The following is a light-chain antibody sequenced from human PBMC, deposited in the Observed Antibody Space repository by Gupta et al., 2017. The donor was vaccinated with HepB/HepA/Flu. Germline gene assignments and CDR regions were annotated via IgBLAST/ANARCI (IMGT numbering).Light chain of an antibody. CDR1: SPNIENNY. CDR3: GTWDDTLSHVV. V-gene: IGLV1-51*02. CDR2: TND. J-gene: IGLJ2*01. Sequence: QSVLTQPPSVSAAPGQKVTISCSGTSPNIENNYVSWYQQLPGAAPKLLIHTNDARPSGIPDRFSGSKSGTSATLGIAGLQTGDEADYYCGTWDDTLSHVVFGGGTKLTVL.